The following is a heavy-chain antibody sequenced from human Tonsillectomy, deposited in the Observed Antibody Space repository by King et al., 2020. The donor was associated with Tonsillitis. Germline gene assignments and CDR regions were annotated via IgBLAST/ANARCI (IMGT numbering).Heavy chain of an antibody. CDR2: IRQDGSEK. D-gene: IGHD3-16*01. J-gene: IGHJ4*02. CDR3: ARGGGPGDPFDY. CDR1: EFTFSSYW. Sequence: VQLVESGGGLVQPGGSLRLSCAASEFTFSSYWMSWVRQAPGKGLEWVANIRQDGSEKYYVDSGKGRFTISRDNTKNSLYLQMNSLRAEDTAVYYCARGGGPGDPFDYWGQGTLVTVSS. V-gene: IGHV3-7*03.